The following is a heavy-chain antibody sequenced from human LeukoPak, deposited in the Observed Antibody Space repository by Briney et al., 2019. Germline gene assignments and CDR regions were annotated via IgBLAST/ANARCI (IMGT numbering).Heavy chain of an antibody. J-gene: IGHJ5*02. D-gene: IGHD2-21*02. V-gene: IGHV7-4-1*02. CDR2: INTNTGNP. Sequence: GASVKVSCKASGYTFTSYAMNWVRQAPGQGLEWMGWINTNTGNPTYAQGFTGRFVFSLDTSVSTAYLQISSLKAEDTAVYYCASSILDFCGGDCYTLNWFDPWGQGTLVTVSS. CDR3: ASSILDFCGGDCYTLNWFDP. CDR1: GYTFTSYA.